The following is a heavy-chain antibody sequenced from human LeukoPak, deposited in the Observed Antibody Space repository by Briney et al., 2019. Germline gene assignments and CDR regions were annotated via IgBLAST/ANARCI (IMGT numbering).Heavy chain of an antibody. Sequence: SETLSLTRTVSGGSISSYYWSWIRQPAGKGLEWIGRIYTSGSTNYNPSLKSRVTMSVETSKNQFSLKLSSLTAADTTGYYGARDGYSSVSYFDYWGQGTLVTVSS. V-gene: IGHV4-4*07. CDR2: IYTSGST. J-gene: IGHJ4*02. CDR1: GGSISSYY. D-gene: IGHD6-19*01. CDR3: ARDGYSSVSYFDY.